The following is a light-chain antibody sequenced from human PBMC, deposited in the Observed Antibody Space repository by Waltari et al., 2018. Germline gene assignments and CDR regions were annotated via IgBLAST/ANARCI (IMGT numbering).Light chain of an antibody. V-gene: IGLV2-11*01. CDR2: DVS. J-gene: IGLJ1*01. CDR3: CSYAGTYTFFV. CDR1: SSDVGGYNA. Sequence: QSALTQPRSVSGSPGQSVTISCTGSSSDVGGYNAVSWYQQFPGKGPKVLIYDVSKRLSGVPDRFSGSKSGNTASLPISGLQAEDEAAYYCCSYAGTYTFFVFGSGTEVTVL.